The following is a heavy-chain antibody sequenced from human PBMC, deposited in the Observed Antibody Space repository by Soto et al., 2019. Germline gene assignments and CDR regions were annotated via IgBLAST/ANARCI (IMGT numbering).Heavy chain of an antibody. CDR3: ARDDENFLSPRAFDI. J-gene: IGHJ3*02. CDR2: ISGYNGDT. D-gene: IGHD3-3*02. V-gene: IGHV1-18*01. Sequence: ASLKGDWKGSGYGYSVYVVGWVRQAPGQGLEWMGWISGYNGDTNYAQKVQGRVTLTTDTSTTTVYLELRSLRSDDTAIYYCARDDENFLSPRAFDIWGEATMVTVSS. CDR1: GYGYSVYV.